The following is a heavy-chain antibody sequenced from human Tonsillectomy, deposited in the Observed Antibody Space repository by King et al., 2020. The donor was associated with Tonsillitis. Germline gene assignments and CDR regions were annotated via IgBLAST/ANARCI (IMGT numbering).Heavy chain of an antibody. CDR3: VRGSYGTLIGYRY. CDR2: ISYHGSDK. V-gene: IGHV3-30*04. Sequence: VQLVESGGGVVQPGTSLRLSCAASGFTFSTYDMHWVRQPPGKGLEWVALISYHGSDKYYADSVKGRFTISRDNSKNILHLQINSLRVEDTAVYYCVRGSYGTLIGYRYWGQGTLVTVSS. CDR1: GFTFSTYD. D-gene: IGHD3-9*01. J-gene: IGHJ4*02.